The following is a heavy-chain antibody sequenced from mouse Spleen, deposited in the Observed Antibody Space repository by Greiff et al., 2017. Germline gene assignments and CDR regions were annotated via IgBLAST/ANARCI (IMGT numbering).Heavy chain of an antibody. D-gene: IGHD2-3*01. CDR3: AREGDGYYFTFAY. J-gene: IGHJ3*01. CDR2: ISTYYGDA. V-gene: IGHV1S137*01. Sequence: VKLVESGAELVRPGVSVKISCKGSGYTFTDYAMHWVKQSHAKSLEWIGVISTYYGDASYNQKFKGKATMTVDKSSSTAYMELARLTSEDSAIYYCAREGDGYYFTFAYWGQGTLVTVSA. CDR1: GYTFTDYA.